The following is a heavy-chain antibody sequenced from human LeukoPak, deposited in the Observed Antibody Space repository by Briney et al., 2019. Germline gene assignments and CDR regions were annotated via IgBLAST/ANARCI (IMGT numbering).Heavy chain of an antibody. D-gene: IGHD3-16*01. CDR2: IIPIFGTA. CDR3: ARGSGDFYVIGEFDY. Sequence: SVKASCKASGGTFSSYAISWVRQAPGQGLEWMGGIIPIFGTANYAQKFQGRVTITTDESTSTAYMELSSLRSEDTAVYYCARGSGDFYVIGEFDYWGQGTLVTVSS. V-gene: IGHV1-69*05. J-gene: IGHJ4*02. CDR1: GGTFSSYA.